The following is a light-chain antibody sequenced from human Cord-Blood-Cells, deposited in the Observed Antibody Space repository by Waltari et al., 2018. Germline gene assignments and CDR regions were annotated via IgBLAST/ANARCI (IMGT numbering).Light chain of an antibody. CDR3: GTWDSSLSAVV. CDR1: SSNIGNSY. Sequence: QSVLTQPPSVSAAPGQKVTISCSRSSSNIGNSYVTWYQQPPGTAPKLLIYDNNKRPSGIPDRFSGSKSGTSATLGITGLQTGDEADYYCGTWDSSLSAVVFGGGTKLTVL. J-gene: IGLJ2*01. CDR2: DNN. V-gene: IGLV1-51*01.